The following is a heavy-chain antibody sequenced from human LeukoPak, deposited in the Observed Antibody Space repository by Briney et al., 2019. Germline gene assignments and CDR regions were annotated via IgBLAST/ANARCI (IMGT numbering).Heavy chain of an antibody. CDR1: GYTFTSYG. J-gene: IGHJ4*02. Sequence: ASVKVSCKASGYTFTSYGISWVRQAPGQGLEWMGWISAYNGNTNYAQKLQGRVTMTTDTSTSTAYMELRSLRSDDTAVYYCARDEGSSGWPPQNYFDYWGQGTLVTVSS. V-gene: IGHV1-18*01. CDR2: ISAYNGNT. D-gene: IGHD6-19*01. CDR3: ARDEGSSGWPPQNYFDY.